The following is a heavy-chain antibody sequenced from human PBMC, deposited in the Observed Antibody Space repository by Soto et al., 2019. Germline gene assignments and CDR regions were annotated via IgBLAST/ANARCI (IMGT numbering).Heavy chain of an antibody. CDR1: GYSFTSYW. D-gene: IGHD6-6*01. J-gene: IGHJ4*02. CDR3: ARLEGQPVARSYFDY. V-gene: IGHV5-51*01. CDR2: IYPGDSDT. Sequence: GESLKISCKGSGYSFTSYWIGWVRQMPGKGLEWMGIIYPGDSDTRYSPSFQGQVTISADKSISTAYLQWSSLKASDTAMYYCARLEGQPVARSYFDYWGQGTLVTVSS.